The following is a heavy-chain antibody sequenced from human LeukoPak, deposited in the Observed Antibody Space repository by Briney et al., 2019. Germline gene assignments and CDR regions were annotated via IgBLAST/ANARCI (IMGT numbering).Heavy chain of an antibody. J-gene: IGHJ4*02. CDR1: GFTFSNYE. CDR3: ARRGYTYGYVDC. CDR2: ISSSGSTI. D-gene: IGHD5-18*01. V-gene: IGHV3-48*03. Sequence: GGSLRLSCAASGFTFSNYEMNWVRPAPGRGLEWVSYISSSGSTIYYADSVKGRFTISRDNAKNSLYLQMNSLRAEDTAVYFCARRGYTYGYVDCWGQGTLVTVSS.